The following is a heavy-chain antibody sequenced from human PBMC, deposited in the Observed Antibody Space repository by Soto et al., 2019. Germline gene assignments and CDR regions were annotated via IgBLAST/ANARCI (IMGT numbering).Heavy chain of an antibody. D-gene: IGHD2-2*01. CDR3: AKGALGCISTSCYALWWFDP. J-gene: IGHJ5*02. Sequence: QVQLVESGGGVVQPGRSLRLSCAASGFTFSSYGMHWVRQAPGKGLEWVAVISYDGSNKYYADSVKGRFTISRDNSKNTXYXXMNSLRAEDTAVYYCAKGALGCISTSCYALWWFDPWGQGTLVTVSS. V-gene: IGHV3-30*18. CDR1: GFTFSSYG. CDR2: ISYDGSNK.